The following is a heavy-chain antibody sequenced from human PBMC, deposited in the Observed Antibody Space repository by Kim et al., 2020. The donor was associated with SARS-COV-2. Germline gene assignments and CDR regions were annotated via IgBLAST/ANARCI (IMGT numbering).Heavy chain of an antibody. V-gene: IGHV3-11*06. CDR1: GFTFSDYY. CDR2: ISSSSSYT. D-gene: IGHD3-10*01. CDR3: ATYYGSGGYYYYGMDV. J-gene: IGHJ6*02. Sequence: GGSLRLSCAASGFTFSDYYMSWIRQAPGKGLEWVSYISSSSSYTNYADSVKGRFTISRDNAKNSLYLQMNSLRAEDTAVYYCATYYGSGGYYYYGMDVWGQGTTVTVSS.